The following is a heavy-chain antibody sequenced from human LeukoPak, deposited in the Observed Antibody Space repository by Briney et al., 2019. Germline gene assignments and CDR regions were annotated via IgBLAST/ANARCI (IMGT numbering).Heavy chain of an antibody. D-gene: IGHD5-18*01. Sequence: GGSLRLSCAASGFTFSRHWMHWVRQAPGKGLEWVAVIWYDGSNKYYADSVKGRFTISRDNSKNTLYLQMNSLRAEDTAVYYCAREGYSYGYSYFDYWGQGTLVTVSS. CDR2: IWYDGSNK. CDR3: AREGYSYGYSYFDY. V-gene: IGHV3-33*08. CDR1: GFTFSRHW. J-gene: IGHJ4*02.